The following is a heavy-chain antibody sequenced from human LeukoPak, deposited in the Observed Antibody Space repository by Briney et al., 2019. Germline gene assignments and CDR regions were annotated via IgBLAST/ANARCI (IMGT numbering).Heavy chain of an antibody. Sequence: GAPLMISCKGSGYSFTSYGISGVRQASGQGLEWMGWISAYNGNTNYSQALQGRVTMTTDTSTSTAYMELRSLRSDDTAVYYCARDIGYCSGGSCYPPDYWGQGTLVTVSS. V-gene: IGHV1-18*01. CDR1: GYSFTSYG. J-gene: IGHJ4*02. D-gene: IGHD2-15*01. CDR2: ISAYNGNT. CDR3: ARDIGYCSGGSCYPPDY.